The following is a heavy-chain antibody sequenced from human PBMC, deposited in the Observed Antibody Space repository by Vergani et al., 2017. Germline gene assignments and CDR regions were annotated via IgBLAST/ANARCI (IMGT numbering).Heavy chain of an antibody. J-gene: IGHJ4*02. D-gene: IGHD3-22*01. CDR1: GFTFSSYA. CDR2: ISGSGGST. Sequence: EVQLLESGGGLVQPGGSLRLSCAASGFTFSSYAMSWVRQAPGKGLEWVSAISGSGGSTYYAESVKGRFTISRDNSKNTLYLQMNSLRAEDTAVYYCAKAPNYYDSSGYRTFDYWGQGTLVTVSS. V-gene: IGHV3-23*01. CDR3: AKAPNYYDSSGYRTFDY.